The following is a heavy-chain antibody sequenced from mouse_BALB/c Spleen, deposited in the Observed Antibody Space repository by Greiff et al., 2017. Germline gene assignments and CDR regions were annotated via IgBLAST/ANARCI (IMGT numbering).Heavy chain of an antibody. J-gene: IGHJ3*01. Sequence: VQLQPSGPALVKPGALVKVSCKASGFSFTDYYMYWVKQSHGKSLEWIGYIDPYNGGTSYNQKFKGKATMTVDKSSSTAFMHLNSLTSEDSAVYYCARRWDYGRDWFAYWGQGTLVTVSA. CDR2: IDPYNGGT. CDR3: ARRWDYGRDWFAY. CDR1: GFSFTDYY. V-gene: IGHV1S135*01. D-gene: IGHD1-1*01.